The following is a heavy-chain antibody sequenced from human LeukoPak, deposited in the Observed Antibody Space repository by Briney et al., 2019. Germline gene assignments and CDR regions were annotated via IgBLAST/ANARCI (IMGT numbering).Heavy chain of an antibody. CDR3: ARDLDYYDMGSY. V-gene: IGHV1-2*02. CDR1: GYTFTGYY. Sequence: GASVKVSCKASGYTFTGYYTHWVRQAPGQGLEWMGWINPNSGGTNYAQKFQGRVTMTRDTSISTAYMELSRLRSDDTAVYYCARDLDYYDMGSYWGQGTLVTVSS. J-gene: IGHJ4*02. CDR2: INPNSGGT. D-gene: IGHD3-22*01.